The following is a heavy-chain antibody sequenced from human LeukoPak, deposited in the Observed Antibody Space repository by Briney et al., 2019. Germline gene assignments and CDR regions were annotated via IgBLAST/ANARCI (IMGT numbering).Heavy chain of an antibody. V-gene: IGHV4-39*01. Sequence: SQTLSITCPVPVRSISSSSYYWCWIRQPPGNGPEWIGSIYYSGSTYYNPSLKSRVTISVDTSKNQFSLKLSSVTAADTAVYYCARHLGRDYFDYWGQGTLVTVSS. D-gene: IGHD1-26*01. J-gene: IGHJ4*02. CDR1: VRSISSSSYY. CDR3: ARHLGRDYFDY. CDR2: IYYSGST.